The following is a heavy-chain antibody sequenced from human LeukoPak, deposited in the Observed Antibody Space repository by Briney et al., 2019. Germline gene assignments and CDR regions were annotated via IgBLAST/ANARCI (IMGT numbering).Heavy chain of an antibody. J-gene: IGHJ4*02. CDR3: ASHPILDY. D-gene: IGHD5-24*01. Sequence: AGGSLRLSGAASGFTFSSYWMHWVRQGPGKGLVWVALINTDGSSINYADSVKGRFTISRDNAKNTLYLQMNSLRAEDTAVYYCASHPILDYWGQGTLVTVSS. CDR1: GFTFSSYW. CDR2: INTDGSSI. V-gene: IGHV3-74*01.